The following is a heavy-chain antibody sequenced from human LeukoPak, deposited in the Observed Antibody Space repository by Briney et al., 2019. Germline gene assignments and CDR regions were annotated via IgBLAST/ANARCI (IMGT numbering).Heavy chain of an antibody. CDR1: GFTFSNAW. CDR2: IKSKTDGGTT. J-gene: IGHJ5*02. V-gene: IGHV3-15*01. D-gene: IGHD5-12*01. CDR3: TTEDIVVTNWFDP. Sequence: GGSLRLSCAASGFTFSNAWMSWVRQAPGKGLEWVGRIKSKTDGGTTDYAAPVKGRFTISRDDSKNTLYLQMNSLKTEDTAVYYCTTEDIVVTNWFDPWGQGTLVTASS.